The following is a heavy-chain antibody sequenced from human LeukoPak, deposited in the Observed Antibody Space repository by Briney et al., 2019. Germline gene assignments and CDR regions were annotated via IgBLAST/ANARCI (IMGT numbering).Heavy chain of an antibody. V-gene: IGHV1-2*02. CDR1: GYTFTGYY. D-gene: IGHD6-13*01. Sequence: ASVKVSCKASGYTFTGYYMHWVRQAPGQGLEWMGWINPNSGGTNYAQKFQGRVIMTRDTSISTAYMELSRLRSDDTAVYYCARDAGYSSSWHFHYGMDVWGQGTTVTVSS. J-gene: IGHJ6*02. CDR3: ARDAGYSSSWHFHYGMDV. CDR2: INPNSGGT.